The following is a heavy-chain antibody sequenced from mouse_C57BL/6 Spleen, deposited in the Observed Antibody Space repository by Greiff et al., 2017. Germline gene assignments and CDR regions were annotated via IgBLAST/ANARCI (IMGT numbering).Heavy chain of an antibody. V-gene: IGHV1-62-3*01. J-gene: IGHJ4*01. Sequence: QVQLQQPGAELVKPGASVKLSCKASGYTFTSYWMHWVKQRPGRGLEWIGRIDPNSGGTKYNEKFKGKATLTADKSSSTAYMQLSSLTSEDSAVYFCARRGTTVVPYAMDYWGQGTSVTVSS. D-gene: IGHD1-1*01. CDR3: ARRGTTVVPYAMDY. CDR2: IDPNSGGT. CDR1: GYTFTSYW.